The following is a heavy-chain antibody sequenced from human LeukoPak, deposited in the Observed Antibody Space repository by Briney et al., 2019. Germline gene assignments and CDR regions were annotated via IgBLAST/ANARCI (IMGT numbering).Heavy chain of an antibody. CDR2: VFTSGST. CDR1: GGSISSGSYY. J-gene: IGHJ5*02. D-gene: IGHD3-10*01. Sequence: ASETLSLTCIVAGGSISSGSYYWSWIRQPAGKGLEWIGRVFTSGSTDYNPSFKSRVTISVDTSKKQVSLRLSSVTAADTAVYYCARAEGEIYYRSGSNNWFDPWGQGTLVTVSS. CDR3: ARAEGEIYYRSGSNNWFDP. V-gene: IGHV4-61*02.